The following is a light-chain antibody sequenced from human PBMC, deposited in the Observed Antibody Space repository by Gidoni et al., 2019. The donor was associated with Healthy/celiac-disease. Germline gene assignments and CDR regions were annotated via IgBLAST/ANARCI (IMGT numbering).Light chain of an antibody. J-gene: IGKJ1*01. CDR3: QQYGSSPPFT. Sequence: EIVLTQSPGTLSLSPGERATLSCRASQSVSSSYLAWYQQKPGQAPRLLIYGASSRATGIPDRFSGSGSGKDFTLTISRLEPEDCAVYYCQQYGSSPPFTFGQGTKVEIK. V-gene: IGKV3-20*01. CDR1: QSVSSSY. CDR2: GAS.